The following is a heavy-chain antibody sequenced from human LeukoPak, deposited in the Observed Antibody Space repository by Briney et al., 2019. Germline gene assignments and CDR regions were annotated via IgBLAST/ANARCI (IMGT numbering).Heavy chain of an antibody. CDR3: SRREASGTSGYYGL. CDR2: IHYSGFT. D-gene: IGHD3-22*01. V-gene: IGHV4-59*08. Sequence: SESLSLTCTVSGGSIVSYHWSWIRQPPGKGLEWIGYIHYSGFTNYNPSLKSRVTISVDTSKNQLSLKLSSVTAADTAVYYCSRREASGTSGYYGLWGQGTLVTVSS. CDR1: GGSIVSYH. J-gene: IGHJ4*02.